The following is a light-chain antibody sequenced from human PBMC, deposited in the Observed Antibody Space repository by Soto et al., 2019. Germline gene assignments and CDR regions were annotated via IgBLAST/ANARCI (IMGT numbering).Light chain of an antibody. CDR2: GAS. CDR1: QSVSSSY. CDR3: QQYGSSPPYT. Sequence: EIVLTQSPGTLSLSPGERATLSCRASQSVSSSYLAWYQQTPGQAPRLLIYGASSRATGIPDRFSGSGSGTDFTLTISRLEPEAFAVYYCQQYGSSPPYTFGQGTKLEIK. J-gene: IGKJ2*01. V-gene: IGKV3-20*01.